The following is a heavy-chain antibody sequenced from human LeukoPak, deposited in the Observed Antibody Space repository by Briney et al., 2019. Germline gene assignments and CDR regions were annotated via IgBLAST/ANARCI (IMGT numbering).Heavy chain of an antibody. D-gene: IGHD3-10*01. V-gene: IGHV3-48*01. Sequence: GGSLRLSCAASGFTFSSYSMNWVRQAPGKGLEWVSYISSSSSTIHYADSVKGRFTISRDNAKNSLYLQMNSLRAEDTAVYYCARDTHYYGSGSPAFDIWGQGTMVTVSS. CDR1: GFTFSSYS. CDR3: ARDTHYYGSGSPAFDI. J-gene: IGHJ3*02. CDR2: ISSSSSTI.